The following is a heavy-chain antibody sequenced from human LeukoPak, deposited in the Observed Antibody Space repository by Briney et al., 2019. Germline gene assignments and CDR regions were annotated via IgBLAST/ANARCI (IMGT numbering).Heavy chain of an antibody. Sequence: PGGSLRLSCAASGFTFSSYGMHWVRQAPGKGLEWVAFIRYDGNNKYYADSVKGRFTISRDNPKNTLYLQMNSLRAEDTAVYYCAKSLNYYYDSSGSSKGGFDIWGQGTMVTVSS. V-gene: IGHV3-30*02. J-gene: IGHJ3*02. CDR3: AKSLNYYYDSSGSSKGGFDI. D-gene: IGHD3-22*01. CDR2: IRYDGNNK. CDR1: GFTFSSYG.